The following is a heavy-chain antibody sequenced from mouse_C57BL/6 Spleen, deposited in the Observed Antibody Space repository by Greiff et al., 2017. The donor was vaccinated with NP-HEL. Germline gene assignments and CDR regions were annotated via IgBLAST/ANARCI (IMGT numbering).Heavy chain of an antibody. CDR3: ARGVTTARYFDV. V-gene: IGHV3-1*01. J-gene: IGHJ1*03. CDR1: GYSITSGYD. Sequence: EVMLVESGPGMVKPSQSLSLTCTVTGYSITSGYDWHWIRHFPGNKLEWMGYISYSGSTNYNPSLKSRISITHDTSKNHFFLKLNSVTTEDTATYYCARGVTTARYFDVWGTGTTVTVSS. CDR2: ISYSGST. D-gene: IGHD2-13*01.